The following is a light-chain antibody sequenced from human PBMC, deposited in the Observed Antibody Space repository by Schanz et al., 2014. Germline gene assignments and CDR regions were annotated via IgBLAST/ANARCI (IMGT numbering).Light chain of an antibody. V-gene: IGLV2-8*01. CDR2: EVT. J-gene: IGLJ3*02. CDR1: SSDFGAYNS. Sequence: SALTQPPSASGSPGQSVTISCTGTSSDFGAYNSVSWYQQHPGKAPKVIIYEVTKRPSGVPDRFSGSKSGNTASLTVSGLQAEDEAQYYCHSYAGHYAWVFGGGTKVTVL. CDR3: HSYAGHYAWV.